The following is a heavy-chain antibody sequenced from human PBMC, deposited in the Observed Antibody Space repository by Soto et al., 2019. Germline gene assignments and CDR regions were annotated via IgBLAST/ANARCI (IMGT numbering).Heavy chain of an antibody. CDR3: ADRGYSYDQYFDY. CDR2: ISGSGGST. D-gene: IGHD5-18*01. J-gene: IGHJ4*02. CDR1: GSTFSSYA. V-gene: IGHV3-23*01. Sequence: PGGSLRLSCAASGSTFSSYAMSWVRQAPGKGLEWVSAISGSGGSTYYADSVKGRFTISRDNSKNTLYLQMNSLGAEDTAVYYCADRGYSYDQYFDYWGQGTLVTVSS.